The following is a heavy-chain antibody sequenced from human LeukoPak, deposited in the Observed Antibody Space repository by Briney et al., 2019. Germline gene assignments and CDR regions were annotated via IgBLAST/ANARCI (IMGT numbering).Heavy chain of an antibody. Sequence: GGSLRLSCAASGFTFSSYWMHWVRQPPGKGLVWVSRINSDGSTTNYADSVKGRFTISRDNAKNTLYLQVNSLRAEDTAVYYCARVTSSWQNWFDPWGQGTLVTVSS. CDR2: INSDGSTT. CDR1: GFTFSSYW. J-gene: IGHJ5*02. V-gene: IGHV3-74*01. CDR3: ARVTSSWQNWFDP. D-gene: IGHD6-13*01.